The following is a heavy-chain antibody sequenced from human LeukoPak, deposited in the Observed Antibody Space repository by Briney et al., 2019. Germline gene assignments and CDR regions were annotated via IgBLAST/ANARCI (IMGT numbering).Heavy chain of an antibody. CDR1: GFTFSSYG. Sequence: PGGSLRLSCAASGFTFSSYGMSWVRQAPGKGLGWVSAISGSGGSTYYADSVKGRFTISRDNSKNTLYLQMNSLRAEDTAVYYCAKGSDYGGNSDYFDYWGQGTLVTVSS. CDR2: ISGSGGST. V-gene: IGHV3-23*01. CDR3: AKGSDYGGNSDYFDY. D-gene: IGHD4-23*01. J-gene: IGHJ4*02.